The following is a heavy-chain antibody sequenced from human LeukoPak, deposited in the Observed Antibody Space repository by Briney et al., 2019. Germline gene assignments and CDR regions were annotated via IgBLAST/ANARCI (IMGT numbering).Heavy chain of an antibody. CDR1: GFTFSDYY. D-gene: IGHD3-3*01. Sequence: KPGGSLRLSCAACGFTFSDYYMSWIRQAPGKGLEWVSYISSSGSTIYYADSVKGRFTISRDNAKNSLYLQMNSLRAEDTAVYYCAKDSRFLEWLVDYWGQGTLVTVSS. CDR2: ISSSGSTI. J-gene: IGHJ4*02. CDR3: AKDSRFLEWLVDY. V-gene: IGHV3-11*04.